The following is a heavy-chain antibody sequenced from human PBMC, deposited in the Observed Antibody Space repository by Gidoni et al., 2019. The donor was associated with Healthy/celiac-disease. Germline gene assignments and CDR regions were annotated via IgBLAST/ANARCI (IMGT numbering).Heavy chain of an antibody. J-gene: IGHJ4*02. CDR1: GFTFSRSA. CDR2: ISYDGSNK. Sequence: QVQLVASGGGVVQPGRSLRIYCAASGFTFSRSAMHWVRQAPGKGLEWVAVISYDGSNKYYADSVKGRFTISRDNSKNKLYLQMNSLRAEDTAVYYCARGGLTIRGDAHPAHFDYWGQGTLVTVSS. D-gene: IGHD2-21*02. V-gene: IGHV3-30-3*01. CDR3: ARGGLTIRGDAHPAHFDY.